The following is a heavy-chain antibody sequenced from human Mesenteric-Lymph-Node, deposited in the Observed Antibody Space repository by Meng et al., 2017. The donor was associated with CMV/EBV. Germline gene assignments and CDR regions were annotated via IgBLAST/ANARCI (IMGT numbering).Heavy chain of an antibody. CDR2: NNPNTGGT. J-gene: IGHJ5*02. CDR3: ARLGGYCTSTSCFRFDP. D-gene: IGHD2-2*01. Sequence: YSFPDYYMFWVRQAPGQGLEWMGRNNPNTGGTNYAQKFQGRVTMTRDTSINTVYMELSRLSSDDTAVYYCARLGGYCTSTSCFRFDPWGQGTLVTVSS. CDR1: YSFPDYY. V-gene: IGHV1-2*06.